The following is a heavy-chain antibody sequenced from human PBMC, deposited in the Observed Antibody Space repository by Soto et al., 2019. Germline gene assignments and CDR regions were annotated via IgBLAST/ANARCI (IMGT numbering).Heavy chain of an antibody. J-gene: IGHJ6*02. V-gene: IGHV3-30-3*01. CDR3: ARPIPRWSYHYGMDV. CDR2: ISFDGTSE. CDR1: EFTFTSYA. D-gene: IGHD2-15*01. Sequence: QLVESGGRGVQPGRSLRLSCAASEFTFTSYAMHWVRQAPGRGLEWVALISFDGTSEYYADSVKGRFIISRDNSKTMVYLQMNSLRLDDTAINYCARPIPRWSYHYGMDVWGQGTTVTVSS.